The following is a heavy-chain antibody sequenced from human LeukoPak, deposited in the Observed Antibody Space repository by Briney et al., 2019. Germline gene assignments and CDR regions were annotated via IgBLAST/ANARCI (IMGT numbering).Heavy chain of an antibody. CDR3: ARYKEAFAFDI. Sequence: SETLSLTCTVSGGSISSYYWSWIRQPPGKGLEWIGYIYYSGSTNYNPSLKSRVTISVDTSKNQSSLKLSSVTAADTAVYYCARYKEAFAFDIWGQGTMVTVSS. D-gene: IGHD1-1*01. CDR2: IYYSGST. CDR1: GGSISSYY. V-gene: IGHV4-59*01. J-gene: IGHJ3*02.